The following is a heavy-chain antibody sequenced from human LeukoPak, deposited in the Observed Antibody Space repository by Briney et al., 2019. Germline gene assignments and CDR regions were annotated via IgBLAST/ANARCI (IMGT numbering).Heavy chain of an antibody. D-gene: IGHD3-16*01. CDR3: ARDLFLFSRYEAYAFDI. V-gene: IGHV3-48*03. Sequence: GGSLRLSCAASGFTFSSYEMNWVRQAPGKGLEWVSYISSSGSTIYYADSVKGRFTISRDNAKNSLYLQMNSLRAEDTAVYYCARDLFLFSRYEAYAFDIWGQGTMVTVSS. J-gene: IGHJ3*02. CDR1: GFTFSSYE. CDR2: ISSSGSTI.